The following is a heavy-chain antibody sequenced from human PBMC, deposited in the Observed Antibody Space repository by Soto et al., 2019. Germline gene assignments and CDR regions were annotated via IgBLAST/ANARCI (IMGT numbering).Heavy chain of an antibody. CDR3: ARGVGFGYYYYHLDL. V-gene: IGHV4-61*01. J-gene: IGHJ6*03. CDR2: IYSSGSA. CDR1: GGSVINGSDY. Sequence: PSVTLSLTFTGSGGSVINGSDYWRRTGQPQGKGLERIGYIYSSGSADYNRSLGSRVTISPDTSKNQFSLKLSSLTTADTAVDYCARGVGFGYYYYHLDLWGQGTTVTVSS. D-gene: IGHD3-10*01.